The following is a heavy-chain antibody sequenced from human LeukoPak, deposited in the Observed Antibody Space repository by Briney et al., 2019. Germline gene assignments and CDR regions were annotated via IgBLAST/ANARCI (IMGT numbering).Heavy chain of an antibody. CDR1: GFTFSSYG. Sequence: GGSLRLSCAASGFTFSSYGMHWVRQAPGKGLEWVAVIWYDGGNKYYADSVKGRFTISRDNSKNTLYLQMNSLRAEDTAVYYCASGYCSGGSCFSVDYWGQGTLVTVSS. J-gene: IGHJ4*02. V-gene: IGHV3-33*01. CDR3: ASGYCSGGSCFSVDY. D-gene: IGHD2-15*01. CDR2: IWYDGGNK.